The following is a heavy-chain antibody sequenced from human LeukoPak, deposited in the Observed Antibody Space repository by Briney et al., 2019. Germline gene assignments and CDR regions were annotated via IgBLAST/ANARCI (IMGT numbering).Heavy chain of an antibody. Sequence: GGSLRLSCAASGFTFTNYVMSWVRQAPGKGLEWVSSILGGGTITYYADSVKGRFTISRDNSKNTLYLQMNSLRAEDTAVYYCATQTAFDYWGQGALVTVSS. D-gene: IGHD1-14*01. CDR2: ILGGGTIT. CDR3: ATQTAFDY. CDR1: GFTFTNYV. V-gene: IGHV3-23*01. J-gene: IGHJ4*02.